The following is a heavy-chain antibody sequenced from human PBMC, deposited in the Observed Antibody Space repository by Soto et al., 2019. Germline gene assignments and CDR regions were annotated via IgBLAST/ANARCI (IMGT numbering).Heavy chain of an antibody. Sequence: SETLSLSCTVSGGTISSYCWSWIRQPPGKGLEWIGYIYYSGTTNYNPSLKSRVTISVDTSKNQFSLKLSSVTAADTAVYYCARYGGRYSYNWFVPRGQGPLVTSPQ. D-gene: IGHD1-26*01. J-gene: IGHJ5*02. CDR1: GGTISSYC. CDR3: ARYGGRYSYNWFVP. V-gene: IGHV4-59*01. CDR2: IYYSGTT.